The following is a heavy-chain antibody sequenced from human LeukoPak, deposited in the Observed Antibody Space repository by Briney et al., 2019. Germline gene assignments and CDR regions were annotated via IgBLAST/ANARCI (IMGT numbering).Heavy chain of an antibody. V-gene: IGHV3-74*01. J-gene: IGHJ4*02. CDR3: ASDRVLGSGSLDN. CDR2: IRGDGYDT. D-gene: IGHD3-10*01. CDR1: GFSFSDFW. Sequence: AGSLRLSCAASGFSFSDFWMHWVRQTPGKGLVWVSGIRGDGYDTNYADSVEGRFTISRDNARHTLYLQMNSLRADDTAVYYCASDRVLGSGSLDNWGQGTLVTVSS.